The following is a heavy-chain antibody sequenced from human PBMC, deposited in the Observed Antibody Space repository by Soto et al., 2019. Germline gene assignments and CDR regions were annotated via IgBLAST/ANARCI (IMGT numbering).Heavy chain of an antibody. CDR2: ISTYDGNT. CDR1: GGTFSSYA. J-gene: IGHJ4*02. V-gene: IGHV1-18*01. D-gene: IGHD2-15*01. Sequence: ASVKVSCKASGGTFSSYAISWVRQAPGQGLEWMGWISTYDGNTYYAQNFQGRVSMARDTSTSTAYMELRSLRSDDTAVYYCARDRGRSCIGGSCPFDYWGQGTLVTVSS. CDR3: ARDRGRSCIGGSCPFDY.